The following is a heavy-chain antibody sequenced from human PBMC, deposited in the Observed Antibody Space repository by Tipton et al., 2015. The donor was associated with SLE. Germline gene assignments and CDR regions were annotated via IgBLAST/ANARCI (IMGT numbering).Heavy chain of an antibody. Sequence: GSLRLSCAASGFTFSTFAMTWVRQRPGKGLEWVSSISSSGGNTYHADSVKGRFTISRDNSKNTLYLQMDSLRAEDSAIYYCAKDYPLSLLGTTAWGQGTLVTVSS. D-gene: IGHD1-7*01. CDR2: ISSSGGNT. V-gene: IGHV3-23*01. CDR1: GFTFSTFA. CDR3: AKDYPLSLLGTTA. J-gene: IGHJ5*02.